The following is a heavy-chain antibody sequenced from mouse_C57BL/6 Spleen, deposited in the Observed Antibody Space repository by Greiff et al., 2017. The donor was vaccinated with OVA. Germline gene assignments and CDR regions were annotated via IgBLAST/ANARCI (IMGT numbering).Heavy chain of an antibody. CDR1: GFTFSDYY. V-gene: IGHV5-16*01. D-gene: IGHD1-1*01. CDR2: INYDGSST. CDR3: ARGPPNYYGSSYVSAMDY. J-gene: IGHJ4*01. Sequence: EVKLMESEGGLVQPGSSMKLSCTASGFTFSDYYMAWVRQVPEKGLEWVANINYDGSSTYYLDSLKSRFIISRDNAKNILYLQMSSLKSEDTATYYCARGPPNYYGSSYVSAMDYWGQGTSVTVSS.